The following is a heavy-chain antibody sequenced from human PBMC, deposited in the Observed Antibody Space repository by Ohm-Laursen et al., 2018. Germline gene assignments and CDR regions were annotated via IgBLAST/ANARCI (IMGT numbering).Heavy chain of an antibody. CDR3: ERGGGGPGDS. V-gene: IGHV3-74*01. CDR1: GFTVSSYW. Sequence: SLRLSCTASGFTVSSYWMHWVRQAPGKGLVWVSLLKSDGSITKYADSVKGRSTISRDNTKNTVYLQMNSLRAEDTAVYYGERGGGGPGDSWGQGTLVTVSS. J-gene: IGHJ4*02. CDR2: LKSDGSIT. D-gene: IGHD3-10*01.